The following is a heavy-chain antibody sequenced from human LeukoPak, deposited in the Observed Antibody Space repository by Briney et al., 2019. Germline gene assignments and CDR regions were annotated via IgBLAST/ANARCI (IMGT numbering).Heavy chain of an antibody. V-gene: IGHV4-34*01. Sequence: SETLSLTCAVYGGSFSGYYWSWIRQPPGKGLEWIGEVNHSGSTKYNPSLKSRVTISVDTSKNQFSLKLSSVTAADTAVYYCARGSDDYGSGSYYPYYWGQGTLVTVSS. CDR2: VNHSGST. J-gene: IGHJ4*02. CDR3: ARGSDDYGSGSYYPYY. CDR1: GGSFSGYY. D-gene: IGHD3-10*01.